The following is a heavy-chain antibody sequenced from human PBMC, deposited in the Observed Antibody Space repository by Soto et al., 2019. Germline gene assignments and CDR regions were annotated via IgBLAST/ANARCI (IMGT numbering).Heavy chain of an antibody. Sequence: QVQLVESGGGVVQPGRSLRLSCAASGFPFSPYGMHWVRQAPGKGLEWVALIYFDGSNKYYSDSVKGRFTISRDNSNNTLYLQMNSLRAEDTATYYCVRDIWDTSGWYFAFWGQGDLVTVSS. J-gene: IGHJ4*02. D-gene: IGHD6-19*01. V-gene: IGHV3-33*01. CDR2: IYFDGSNK. CDR3: VRDIWDTSGWYFAF. CDR1: GFPFSPYG.